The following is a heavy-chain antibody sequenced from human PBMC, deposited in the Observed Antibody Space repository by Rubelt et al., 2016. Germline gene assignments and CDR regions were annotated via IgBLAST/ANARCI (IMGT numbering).Heavy chain of an antibody. CDR3: ARGSSSGWYMDY. Sequence: QVQLVQPGAEVKKPGASVKVSCKASGYTFTGYYMHWVRQAPGQGLEWVGRINPNSGGTNYAQKLQGRVTMTRDTSITTAYMGRGRLRSGDTAVFYCARGSSSGWYMDYWGQGTLVTVSS. J-gene: IGHJ4*02. CDR1: GYTFTGYY. D-gene: IGHD6-19*01. V-gene: IGHV1-2*06. CDR2: INPNSGGT.